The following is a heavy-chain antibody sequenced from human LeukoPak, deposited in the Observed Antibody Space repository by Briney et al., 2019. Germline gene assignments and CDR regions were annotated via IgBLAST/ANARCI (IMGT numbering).Heavy chain of an antibody. Sequence: GGSLRLSCAASGFTFSSYWMPWVRQAPGKGLEWVANIKQDGTETYYVDSVKGRFTISRDNAKNSLYLQMNSLRAEDTAVYYCASGGYTYSYWGQGTLVTVSS. V-gene: IGHV3-7*05. CDR2: IKQDGTET. CDR1: GFTFSSYW. D-gene: IGHD5-18*01. J-gene: IGHJ4*02. CDR3: ASGGYTYSY.